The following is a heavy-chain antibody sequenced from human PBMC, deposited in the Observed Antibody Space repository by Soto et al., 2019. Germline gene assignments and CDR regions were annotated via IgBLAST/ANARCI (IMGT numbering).Heavy chain of an antibody. CDR2: INPSGGRT. CDR3: AGLYHYDSSGYYDY. Sequence: ASLKVSCQASGKSFTPHYIHWVRQAPGQGLEWMGIINPSGGRTTYAQKFQGRVTMTRDTSTSTFHMELSSLTSEDTAVYYCAGLYHYDSSGYYDYWGQGTLVTVSS. J-gene: IGHJ4*02. D-gene: IGHD3-22*01. CDR1: GKSFTPHY. V-gene: IGHV1-46*01.